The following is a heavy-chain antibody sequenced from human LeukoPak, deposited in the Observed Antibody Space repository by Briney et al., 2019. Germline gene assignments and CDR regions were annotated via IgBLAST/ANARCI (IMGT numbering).Heavy chain of an antibody. D-gene: IGHD1-26*01. V-gene: IGHV4-4*07. CDR2: IYNGGII. CDR1: GDSISRYY. Sequence: SETLSLTCTVSGDSISRYYWSWIRQPAGKGLEWIGRIYNGGIITYNPSLKSRVTMSIDTSNNQFSLRLRFVTAADTAVYYCARSREGELLGFYYYYYMDVWGKGTTVTVSS. J-gene: IGHJ6*03. CDR3: ARSREGELLGFYYYYYMDV.